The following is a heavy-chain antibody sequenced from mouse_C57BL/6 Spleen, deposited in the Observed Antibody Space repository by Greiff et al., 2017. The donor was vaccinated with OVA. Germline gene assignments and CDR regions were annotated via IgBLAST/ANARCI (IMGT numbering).Heavy chain of an antibody. V-gene: IGHV3-6*01. J-gene: IGHJ2*01. CDR2: ISYDGSN. CDR1: GYSITSGYY. CDR3: ARARGVEEDYFDY. Sequence: ESGPGLVKPSQSLSLTCSVTGYSITSGYYWNWIRQFPGNKLEWMGYISYDGSNNYNPSLKNRISITRDTSKNQFFLKLNSVTTEDTATYYCARARGVEEDYFDYWGQGTTLTVSS.